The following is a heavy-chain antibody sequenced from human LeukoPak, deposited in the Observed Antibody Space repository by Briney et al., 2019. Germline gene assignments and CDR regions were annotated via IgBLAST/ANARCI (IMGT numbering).Heavy chain of an antibody. Sequence: SETLSLTCTVSGGSISSYYWSWIRQPPGKGLEWIGYIYYSGSTNYNPSLKSRVTISVDTSKNQFSLKLSSVTAADTAVYYCATYALYSSSFDYWGQGTLVTVSS. D-gene: IGHD6-6*01. CDR2: IYYSGST. J-gene: IGHJ4*02. CDR3: ATYALYSSSFDY. V-gene: IGHV4-59*01. CDR1: GGSISSYY.